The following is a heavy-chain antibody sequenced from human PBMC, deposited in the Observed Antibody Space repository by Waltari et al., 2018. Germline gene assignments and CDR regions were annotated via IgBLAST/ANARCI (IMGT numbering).Heavy chain of an antibody. CDR1: GDSMSGNYW. V-gene: IGHV4-4*02. Sequence: QVQLQESGPGLVKPSGTLSLTCGVSGDSMSGNYWWRWVRQPPGKGLEWIGQVHRSGRTNYNPPLESRVTVSIDTFNSQFSLEVTSATAADTALYFCARDRGRGLYLDSWGRGILVTVSP. J-gene: IGHJ4*02. CDR2: VHRSGRT. CDR3: ARDRGRGLYLDS. D-gene: IGHD2-15*01.